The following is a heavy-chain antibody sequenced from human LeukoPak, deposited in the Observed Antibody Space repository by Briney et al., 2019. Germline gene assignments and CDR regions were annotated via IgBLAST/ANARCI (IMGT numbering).Heavy chain of an antibody. CDR1: GFTFSSYA. CDR2: ISGSGGST. Sequence: PGGSLRLSCAASGFTFSSYALSWVRQAPGKGLEWVSAISGSGGSTYYADSVKGRFTISRDNSKNTLYLQMNSLRAEDTAVYYCAKARTSADYYFDYWGQGTLVTVSS. V-gene: IGHV3-23*01. J-gene: IGHJ4*02. D-gene: IGHD1-1*01. CDR3: AKARTSADYYFDY.